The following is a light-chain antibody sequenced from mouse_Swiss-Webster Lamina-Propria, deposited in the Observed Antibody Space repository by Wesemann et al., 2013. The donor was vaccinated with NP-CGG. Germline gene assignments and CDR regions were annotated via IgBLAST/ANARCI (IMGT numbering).Light chain of an antibody. J-gene: IGKJ1*01. Sequence: VMTQTPLTLSVTIGQPASISCKSSQSLLDSDGKTYLNWLLQRPGQSPKRLIYLVSKLDSGVPDRFTGSGSGTDFTLKISRVEAEDLGVYFCSQSTHVWTFGGGTKLEIK. CDR1: QSLLDSDGKTY. CDR3: SQSTHVWT. V-gene: IGKV1-135*01. CDR2: LVS.